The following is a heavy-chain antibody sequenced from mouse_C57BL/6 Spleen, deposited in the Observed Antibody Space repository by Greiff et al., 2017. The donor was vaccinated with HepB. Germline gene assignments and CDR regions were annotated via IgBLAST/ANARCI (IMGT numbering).Heavy chain of an antibody. CDR2: IHPNSGST. CDR3: AAYDYDLYYAMDY. J-gene: IGHJ4*01. Sequence: VQLQQPGAELVKPGASVKLSCKASGYTFTSYWMHWVKRRPGQGLGWIGMIHPNSGSTNYNEKFKSKATLTVDKSSSTAYMQLSSLTSEDSAVYYCAAYDYDLYYAMDYWGQGTSVTVSS. CDR1: GYTFTSYW. D-gene: IGHD2-4*01. V-gene: IGHV1-64*01.